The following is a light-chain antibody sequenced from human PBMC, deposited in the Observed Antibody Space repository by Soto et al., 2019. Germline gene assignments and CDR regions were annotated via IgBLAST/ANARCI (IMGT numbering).Light chain of an antibody. CDR1: RSLLYSDGNTY. V-gene: IGKV2-24*01. CDR3: RKATRYPYT. J-gene: IGKJ2*01. CDR2: NIS. Sequence: VMTQTPLSSPVSLGQPASISCRSSRSLLYSDGNTYLSLFQQRPGQPPRLLIYNISNRFSGVTERFSGSGAGTDLTLNISMVEAEDVGVYYCRKATRYPYTFGQGNKVEIK.